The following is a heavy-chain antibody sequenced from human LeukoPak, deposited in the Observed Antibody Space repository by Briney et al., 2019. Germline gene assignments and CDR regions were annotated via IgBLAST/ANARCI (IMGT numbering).Heavy chain of an antibody. V-gene: IGHV4-34*01. CDR2: INHSGST. CDR3: ARGGGSGSYYKRRPHYYYGMDV. Sequence: SETLSLTCAVYGGSFSGYYWSWIRQPPGKGLEWIGEINHSGSTNYNPSLKRRVTISVDTSKNQFSLKLSSVTAADTAVYYCARGGGSGSYYKRRPHYYYGMDVWGQGNTVTVSS. J-gene: IGHJ6*02. D-gene: IGHD3-10*01. CDR1: GGSFSGYY.